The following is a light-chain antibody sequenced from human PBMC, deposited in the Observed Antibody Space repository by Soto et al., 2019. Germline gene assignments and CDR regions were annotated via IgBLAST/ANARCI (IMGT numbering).Light chain of an antibody. J-gene: IGKJ2*01. V-gene: IGKV3-20*01. Sequence: EIVLTQSPGTLSLSPGERATLSCRASQSVSSSYLAWYQQKPGQAPRLLIYGASSTATGIPDRFSGSGSGTHFTLTISILAPEDFAVYCCQHYGSSLYTFGQGTKLELK. CDR1: QSVSSSY. CDR2: GAS. CDR3: QHYGSSLYT.